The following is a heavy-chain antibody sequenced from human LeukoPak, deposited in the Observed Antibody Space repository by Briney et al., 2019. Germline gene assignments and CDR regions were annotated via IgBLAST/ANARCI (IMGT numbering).Heavy chain of an antibody. J-gene: IGHJ4*02. Sequence: GGSLRLSCAASGFTFSSYSMNWVRQAPGKGLEWVSSIGSSSSYIYYADSVKGRFTISRDNAKNSLYLQMNSLRAEDTAVYYCARDSHDSSGYNDYWGQGTLVTVSS. V-gene: IGHV3-21*01. D-gene: IGHD3-22*01. CDR2: IGSSSSYI. CDR1: GFTFSSYS. CDR3: ARDSHDSSGYNDY.